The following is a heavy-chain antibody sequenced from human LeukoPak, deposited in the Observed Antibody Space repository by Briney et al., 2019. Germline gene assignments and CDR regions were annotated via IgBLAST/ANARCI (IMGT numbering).Heavy chain of an antibody. CDR1: GFTFGENA. V-gene: IGHV3-49*03. CDR3: SRVERSSINNYYYYMAV. J-gene: IGHJ6*03. D-gene: IGHD2-2*01. Sequence: GGSLRLSCTAFGFTFGENAMIWFRQSPGKGLEWVSLSRSRAHGGTTEYAASVMGRFTMSRDDSKNIAYLQMNSLETEDAAVYYCSRVERSSINNYYYYMAVWGKGTSVTVSS. CDR2: SRSRAHGGTT.